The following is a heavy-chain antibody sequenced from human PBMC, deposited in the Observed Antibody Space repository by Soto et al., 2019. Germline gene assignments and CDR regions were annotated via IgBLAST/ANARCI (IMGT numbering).Heavy chain of an antibody. CDR1: GFTFSSYE. CDR2: TSYDGSNT. V-gene: IGHV3-30-3*01. Sequence: QVQLVESGGGVVQPGRSLRLSCAASGFTFSSYEMHWVRQAPGKGLEWVAITSYDGSNTYYADSVKGRFTISRDNSKNQLDLQMDRLTFGDTAVYYCARRSTVSYHAMDVWGQGTTVTVSS. D-gene: IGHD4-17*01. CDR3: ARRSTVSYHAMDV. J-gene: IGHJ6*02.